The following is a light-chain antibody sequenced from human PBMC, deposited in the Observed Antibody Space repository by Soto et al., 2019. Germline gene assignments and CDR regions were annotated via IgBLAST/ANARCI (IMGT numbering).Light chain of an antibody. Sequence: QSPFTXSLWQMQRATGSCRVSQSVSRNFAWYQKKPGQDXRXXXYGAFTRATGIPARLSGTGSGTEFTLNIIRLQSEDFVLWYSQEDNDSRLTFGDGTKVDI. CDR2: GAF. V-gene: IGKV3-15*01. CDR1: QSVSRN. J-gene: IGKJ1*01. CDR3: QEDNDSRLT.